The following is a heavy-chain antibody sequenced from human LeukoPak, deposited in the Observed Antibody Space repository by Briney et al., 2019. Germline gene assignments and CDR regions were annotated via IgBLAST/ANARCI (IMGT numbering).Heavy chain of an antibody. D-gene: IGHD3-10*01. Sequence: ASVKVSCKASGGTFSSYAISWVRQAPGQGLEWMGGIIPIFGTANYAQKFQGRATITADESTSTAYMELSSLRSEDTAVYYCARGRYGSNYYYYGMDVWGQGTTVTVSS. CDR3: ARGRYGSNYYYYGMDV. V-gene: IGHV1-69*13. CDR2: IIPIFGTA. J-gene: IGHJ6*02. CDR1: GGTFSSYA.